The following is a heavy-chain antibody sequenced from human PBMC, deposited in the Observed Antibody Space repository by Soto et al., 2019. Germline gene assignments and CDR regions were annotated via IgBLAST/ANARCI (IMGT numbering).Heavy chain of an antibody. CDR3: ARDRGVRGPGGMDV. V-gene: IGHV3-13*01. D-gene: IGHD3-10*01. J-gene: IGHJ6*02. Sequence: EVQLVESGGGLVQPGGSLRLSCAASGFTFSSYDMHWVRQATGKGLEWVSAIGTAGDTYYPGSVKGRFTISRENAKNSLYLQMNSLRAGDTAVYYCARDRGVRGPGGMDVWGQGTTVTVSS. CDR2: IGTAGDT. CDR1: GFTFSSYD.